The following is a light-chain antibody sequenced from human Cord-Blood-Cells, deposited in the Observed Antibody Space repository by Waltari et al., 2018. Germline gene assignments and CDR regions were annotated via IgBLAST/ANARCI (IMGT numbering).Light chain of an antibody. V-gene: IGKV3-11*01. CDR3: QQRSNWLYS. CDR2: DAS. CDR1: QSVSSY. Sequence: EIVLTQSPATLSLSPGERATLSCRASQSVSSYLAWYQQKPGQAPRLRIYDASNSATCIPARCSGSGSGTDFTLTISSLEPEDFAVYYCQQRSNWLYSFGQGTKLEIK. J-gene: IGKJ2*03.